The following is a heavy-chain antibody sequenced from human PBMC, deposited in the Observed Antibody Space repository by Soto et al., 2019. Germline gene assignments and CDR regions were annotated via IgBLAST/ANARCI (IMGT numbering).Heavy chain of an antibody. CDR2: IYHSGNT. Sequence: QVQLQESGPGLVKPSGTLSLTCTVSGGSISNNNWWSWVRQTPEKGLEWIGQIYHSGNTNYNPSLKSRVSMSVDKSKNHFSLKMNSATAADTAVYYCARFLPGFVGENEAFDFWGHGTLVTVSS. CDR3: ARFLPGFVGENEAFDF. J-gene: IGHJ4*01. CDR1: GGSISNNNW. V-gene: IGHV4-4*02. D-gene: IGHD3-3*01.